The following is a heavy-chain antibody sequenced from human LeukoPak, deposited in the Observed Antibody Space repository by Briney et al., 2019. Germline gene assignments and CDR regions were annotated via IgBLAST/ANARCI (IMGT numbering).Heavy chain of an antibody. CDR1: GGSISSYY. CDR3: ARVYYDSSGYYDY. V-gene: IGHV4-59*01. CDR2: IYYSGST. Sequence: SETLSLTCTVSGGSISSYYWSWIRQPPGKGLEWIGYIYYSGSTNYNPSLKSRVTISVDTSKNQFSMKLSSVTAADTAVYYCARVYYDSSGYYDYWGQGTLVTVSS. J-gene: IGHJ4*02. D-gene: IGHD3-22*01.